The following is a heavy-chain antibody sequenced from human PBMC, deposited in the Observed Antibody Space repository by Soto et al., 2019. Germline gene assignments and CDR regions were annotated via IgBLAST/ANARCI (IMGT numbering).Heavy chain of an antibody. CDR3: TTDPYRISPFFDY. CDR2: IKSKNDGRVT. CDR1: GFTFSNAW. V-gene: IGHV3-15*07. D-gene: IGHD4-4*01. Sequence: GGSLRLSCAASGFTFSNAWMNWVRQAPGKGLEWVGRIKSKNDGRVTVYAATVKGRFTISRDDSKNTLYLQMNSLKTEDTAVYYCTTDPYRISPFFDYWGQGTLVTVSS. J-gene: IGHJ4*02.